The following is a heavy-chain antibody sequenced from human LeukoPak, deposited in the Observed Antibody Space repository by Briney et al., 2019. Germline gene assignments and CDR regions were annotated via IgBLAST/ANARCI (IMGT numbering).Heavy chain of an antibody. V-gene: IGHV4-39*07. CDR1: DGSISSSSYC. Sequence: SETLSLTCTVSDGSISSSSYCWGWIRQPPGKGLEWIGSIYYSGSTYYNPSLKSRVTISVDTSKNQFSLKLSSVTAADTAVYYCARESVVPAAIGYFDYWGQGTLVTVSS. CDR2: IYYSGST. D-gene: IGHD2-2*02. J-gene: IGHJ4*02. CDR3: ARESVVPAAIGYFDY.